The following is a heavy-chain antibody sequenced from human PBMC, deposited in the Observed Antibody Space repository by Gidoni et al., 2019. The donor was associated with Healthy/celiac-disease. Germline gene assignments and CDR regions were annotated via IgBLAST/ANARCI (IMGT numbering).Heavy chain of an antibody. CDR3: ASHKYYYDSSGFDY. CDR2: ISSSSSYI. J-gene: IGHJ4*02. V-gene: IGHV3-21*01. CDR1: GFTFRSYS. Sequence: EVQLVESGGGLVKPGGSLSLSCAASGFTFRSYSMNWVRQAPGKGLEWVSSISSSSSYIYYADSVKGRFTISRDNAKNSLYLQMNSLRAEDTAVYYCASHKYYYDSSGFDYWGQGTLVTVSS. D-gene: IGHD3-22*01.